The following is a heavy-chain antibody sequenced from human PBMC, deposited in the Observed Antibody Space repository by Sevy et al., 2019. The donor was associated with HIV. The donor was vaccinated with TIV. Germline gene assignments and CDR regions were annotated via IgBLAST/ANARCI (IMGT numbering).Heavy chain of an antibody. V-gene: IGHV4-39*01. Sequence: SETLSLTCTVSGGSIISSTYYWDSIRQPPAKGLEWIGNIHHTGKTYYIPSLRSRVTMSVDTSKNQFSLNLYSVTAADTAVYYCAIHPANSNEFEYWGRGTLVTVSS. CDR2: IHHTGKT. J-gene: IGHJ4*02. D-gene: IGHD2-21*01. CDR1: GGSIISSTYY. CDR3: AIHPANSNEFEY.